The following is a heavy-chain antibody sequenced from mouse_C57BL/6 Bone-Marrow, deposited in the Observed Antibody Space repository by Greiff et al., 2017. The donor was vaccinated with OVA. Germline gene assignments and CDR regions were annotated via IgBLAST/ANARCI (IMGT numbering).Heavy chain of an antibody. Sequence: EVKLEESGGGLVKPGGSLKLSCAASGFTFSSYAMSWVRQTPEKRLEWVATISDGGSYTYYPDNVKGRFTISRDNAKNNLYLQMSHLKSEDTAMYYCARGDFSTVVATPNYAMDYWGQGTSVTVSS. J-gene: IGHJ4*01. V-gene: IGHV5-4*03. CDR2: ISDGGSYT. CDR1: GFTFSSYA. CDR3: ARGDFSTVVATPNYAMDY. D-gene: IGHD1-1*01.